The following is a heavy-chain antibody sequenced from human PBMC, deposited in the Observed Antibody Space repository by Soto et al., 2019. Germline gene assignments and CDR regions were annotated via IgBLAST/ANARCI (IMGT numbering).Heavy chain of an antibody. D-gene: IGHD3-16*01. CDR3: ARAQTFGSHHYGY. Sequence: EVQLVESGGGLVQPGGSLRLSCAASGFTFSSYWMSWVRQAPGKGLEWVANIKQDGSEKYYVDSVKGRFTISRDNAKNSLYLQMNSLRAEDTAVYYCARAQTFGSHHYGYWGQGTLVTVSS. V-gene: IGHV3-7*01. J-gene: IGHJ4*02. CDR1: GFTFSSYW. CDR2: IKQDGSEK.